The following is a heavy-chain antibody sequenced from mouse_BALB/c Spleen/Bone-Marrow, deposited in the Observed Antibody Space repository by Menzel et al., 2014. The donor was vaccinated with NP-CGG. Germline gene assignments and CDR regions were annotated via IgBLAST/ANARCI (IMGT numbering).Heavy chain of an antibody. CDR3: ARARSTMITTGTSDY. CDR1: GFTFSSFG. D-gene: IGHD2-4*01. Sequence: EVQGVESGGGLVQPGGSRKLSCAASGFTFSSFGMHWVRQAPEKGLEWVAYISSGSSTIYYADTLKGRFTISRDNPKNTLFLQMTSLRSEDTAMYYCARARSTMITTGTSDYWGQGTSVTVSS. V-gene: IGHV5-17*02. CDR2: ISSGSSTI. J-gene: IGHJ4*01.